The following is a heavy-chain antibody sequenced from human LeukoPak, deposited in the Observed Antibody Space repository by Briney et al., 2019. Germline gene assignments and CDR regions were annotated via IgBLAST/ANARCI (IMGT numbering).Heavy chain of an antibody. V-gene: IGHV3-30*02. CDR1: GFTLSSYG. CDR2: IRYDGSNK. CDR3: AKSWNYYDSSGDDALDI. D-gene: IGHD3-22*01. J-gene: IGHJ3*02. Sequence: GGSLRLSCAASGFTLSSYGMHWVRQAPGKGLEWVAFIRYDGSNKYYADSVKGRFTISRDNSKNTLYLQMNSLRVEDTAVYYCAKSWNYYDSSGDDALDIWGQGTMVTVSS.